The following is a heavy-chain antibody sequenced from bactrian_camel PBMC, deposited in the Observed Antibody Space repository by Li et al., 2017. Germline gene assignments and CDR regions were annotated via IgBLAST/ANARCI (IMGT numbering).Heavy chain of an antibody. V-gene: IGHV3S28*01. Sequence: QLVESGGGLVQPRGSLRLSCAASGLTFRSYYMTWVRQTPGKGLEWVSSINNGGVTAVADSLKGRFTISRDNAKNTLFLQMNSLKPEDSGVYYCAAIPPRWGLFVLRSRCGSWAPHWGQGTQVTVS. CDR2: INNGGVT. D-gene: IGHD2*01. CDR3: AAIPPRWGLFVLRSRCGSWAPH. J-gene: IGHJ4*01. CDR1: GLTFRSYY.